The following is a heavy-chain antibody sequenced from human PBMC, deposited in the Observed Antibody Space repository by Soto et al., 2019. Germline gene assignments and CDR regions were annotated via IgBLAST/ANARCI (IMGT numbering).Heavy chain of an antibody. V-gene: IGHV3-48*01. CDR1: GFTFSTYS. CDR2: ISSDTI. D-gene: IGHD1-26*01. Sequence: EVQLVESGGGLVQPGGSLRLSCAASGFTFSTYSMNWVRQAPGKGLEWVSYISSDTIYYADSVQGRFPISRDNAKNSLYLQMNSLRVEDTAVYYCASGWELGWGQGTLVTVSS. J-gene: IGHJ4*02. CDR3: ASGWELG.